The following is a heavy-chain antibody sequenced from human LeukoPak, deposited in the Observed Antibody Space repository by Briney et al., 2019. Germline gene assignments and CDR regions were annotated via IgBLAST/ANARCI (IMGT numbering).Heavy chain of an antibody. CDR3: ARDKGWWLPDPLYDFDY. D-gene: IGHD5-12*01. CDR2: INPNSGGT. J-gene: IGHJ4*02. V-gene: IGHV1-2*02. Sequence: ASVKVSCKASGYTFTGYYMHWVRQAPGQGLEWMGWINPNSGGTNYAQKFQGRVTMTRDTSISTAYMELSRLRSDDTAVYYCARDKGWWLPDPLYDFDYWGQGTLVTVSS. CDR1: GYTFTGYY.